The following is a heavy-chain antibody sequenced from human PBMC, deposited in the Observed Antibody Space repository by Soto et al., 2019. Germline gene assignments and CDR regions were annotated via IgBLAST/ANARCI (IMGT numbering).Heavy chain of an antibody. Sequence: QVQLVQSGAEVKKPGASVKVSCKASGYTFTTYGISWVRQAPGRGLEWMGWISAYNGNTNSAQKVQGRVTLTTETSTSPAHRGLRSLGSDDTAVYYYARMGRSSGFWTARVWQDFDYWGQGTLVTVSS. V-gene: IGHV1-18*01. CDR1: GYTFTTYG. CDR3: ARMGRSSGFWTARVWQDFDY. CDR2: ISAYNGNT. J-gene: IGHJ4*02. D-gene: IGHD3-3*01.